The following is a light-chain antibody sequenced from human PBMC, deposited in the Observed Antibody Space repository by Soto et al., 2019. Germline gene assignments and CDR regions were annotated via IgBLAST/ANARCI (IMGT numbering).Light chain of an antibody. CDR3: QQYGSSPL. J-gene: IGKJ1*01. V-gene: IGKV3-20*01. CDR2: GAS. CDR1: QRVSSSY. Sequence: EIVLTQSPGTLSLSPGERATLSCRASQRVSSSYSAWYQQKPDQAPRLLIYGASSRATGIPDRFSGSGSGTDFTLTISRLEPEDFAVYYCQQYGSSPLFGQGTKVEIK.